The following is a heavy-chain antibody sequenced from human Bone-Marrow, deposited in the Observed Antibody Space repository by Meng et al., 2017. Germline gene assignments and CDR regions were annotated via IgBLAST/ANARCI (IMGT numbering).Heavy chain of an antibody. CDR3: ARGPLSAAGTMGYFQH. Sequence: HVRLQGPGPVLLEPSQTLSLTRSGSGGSICSGGYFWSWIRQHPWKGLERIGDIYYSGSTYYTPSLKSRVTIAGDTSKNQFSLKLSSVTAADTAVYYCARGPLSAAGTMGYFQHWGQGTLVTVSS. V-gene: IGHV4-31*03. D-gene: IGHD6-13*01. CDR1: GGSICSGGYF. CDR2: IYYSGST. J-gene: IGHJ1*01.